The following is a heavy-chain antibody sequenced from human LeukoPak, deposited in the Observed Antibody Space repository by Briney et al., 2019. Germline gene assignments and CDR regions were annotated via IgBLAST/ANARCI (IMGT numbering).Heavy chain of an antibody. CDR1: GFTFDDYG. D-gene: IGHD6-19*01. Sequence: GGSLRLSCAASGFTFDDYGMGWVRQAPGKGLEWVSGINWNGGSTGYADSVKGRFTIARYNAKNSLYLQMQSPRAKDMALCDCAREYSSGWFDAFDICGQGTMVTVSS. CDR2: INWNGGST. J-gene: IGHJ3*02. V-gene: IGHV3-20*01. CDR3: AREYSSGWFDAFDI.